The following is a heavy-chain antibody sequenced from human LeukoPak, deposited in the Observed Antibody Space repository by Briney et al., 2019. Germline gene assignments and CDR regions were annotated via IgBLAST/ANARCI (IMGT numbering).Heavy chain of an antibody. CDR3: AREAAGPGGLDV. D-gene: IGHD6-13*01. V-gene: IGHV1-46*01. Sequence: TPATGSRKASGYSLSPYNMYCVRQAPVHRLEWIGIINPSVDTTRYAQKFHGKVTMTKNTSTSTVYMELSSMRSEDTAVYYCAREAAGPGGLDVWGNGHTVTVSS. J-gene: IGHJ6*04. CDR2: INPSVDTT. CDR1: GYSLSPYN.